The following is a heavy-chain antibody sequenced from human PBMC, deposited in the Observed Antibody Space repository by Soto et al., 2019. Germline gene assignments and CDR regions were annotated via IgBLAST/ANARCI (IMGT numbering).Heavy chain of an antibody. CDR2: IWPGDSDS. CDR3: ASYLENCGAHRDPFAFPTRRTSDL. CDR1: GYSFTSYW. Sequence: GESLKISCKGSGYSFTSYWISWVRQMPGKGLEWMGIIWPGDSDSRYSPSFQGQVTFSADKSISTAYLEWSSLKASDTAMYYCASYLENCGAHRDPFAFPTRRTSDL. V-gene: IGHV5-51*01. J-gene: IGHJ2*01. D-gene: IGHD2-21*01.